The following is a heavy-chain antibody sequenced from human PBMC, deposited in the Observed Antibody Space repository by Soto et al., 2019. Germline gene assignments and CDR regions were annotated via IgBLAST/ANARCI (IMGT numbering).Heavy chain of an antibody. Sequence: GGSLRLSCAASGFTFSNAWMNWVRQAPGKGLEWVGRIKSKTDGGTTDYAAPVKGRFTISRDDSKNTLYLQMNSLKTEDTAVYYCTTDPRELRGIFDYWGQGTLVTVSS. CDR3: TTDPRELRGIFDY. D-gene: IGHD1-26*01. V-gene: IGHV3-15*07. CDR2: IKSKTDGGTT. J-gene: IGHJ4*02. CDR1: GFTFSNAW.